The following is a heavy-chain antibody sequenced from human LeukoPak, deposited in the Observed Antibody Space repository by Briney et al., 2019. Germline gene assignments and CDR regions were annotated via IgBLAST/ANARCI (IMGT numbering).Heavy chain of an antibody. D-gene: IGHD2-15*01. CDR2: ISGSGNST. CDR3: AKVLVLVSANRYYFDY. J-gene: IGHJ4*02. V-gene: IGHV3-23*01. CDR1: GLTFSGSA. Sequence: PGGSLRLSCAASGLTFSGSAMSWVRQAPGKGLEWVSLISGSGNSTYYADSVKGRFTISRDNSKNTLYLQMNSLRAEDTAVHYCAKVLVLVSANRYYFDYWGQGTLVTDSS.